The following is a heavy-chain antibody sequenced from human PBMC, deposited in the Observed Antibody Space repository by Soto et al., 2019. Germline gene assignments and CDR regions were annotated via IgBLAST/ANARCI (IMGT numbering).Heavy chain of an antibody. CDR1: GFTFSSLW. Sequence: EVQLVESGGGLVQPGGSLRLSCAASGFTFSSLWMSWVRQTPGKRLERVANISLDGSDKYYVGSVKGRFTISRDNAKNSLYLQMNSLRAEDTAVYYCAPAVRGSPTAAWGQGTLVTVSS. J-gene: IGHJ4*02. D-gene: IGHD6-25*01. CDR2: ISLDGSDK. V-gene: IGHV3-7*01. CDR3: APAVRGSPTAA.